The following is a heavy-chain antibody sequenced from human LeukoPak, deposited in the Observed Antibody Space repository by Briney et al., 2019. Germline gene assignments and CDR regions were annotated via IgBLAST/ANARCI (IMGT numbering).Heavy chain of an antibody. D-gene: IGHD3-9*01. CDR2: ITNTGKYI. V-gene: IGHV3-21*06. J-gene: IGHJ5*02. CDR3: ARDLYFDSGKRYNPWVDP. CDR1: GFFFSNHS. Sequence: PGGSLRLSCAASGFFFSNHSLIWARQAPGKGLEWVASITNTGKYIYYTDSVKGRFTISRDNAKNSLYLQMRSLRVEDTAMYYCARDLYFDSGKRYNPWVDPWGQGTLVTVSS.